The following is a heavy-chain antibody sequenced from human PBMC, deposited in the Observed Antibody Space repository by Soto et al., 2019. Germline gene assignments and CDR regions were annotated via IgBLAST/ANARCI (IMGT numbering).Heavy chain of an antibody. CDR1: GFNFSNHW. CDR3: ARESGDWPLNWFDP. V-gene: IGHV3-74*01. CDR2: ITSDGKSK. Sequence: GCLRLSCAASGFNFSNHWMHWVRQRPAEGLVWVSRITSDGKSKAYAESVKGRFAISRDNAKNTLYLQMNGLTAEDTAVYYCARESGDWPLNWFDPWGQGTLVTVS. D-gene: IGHD2-21*02. J-gene: IGHJ5*02.